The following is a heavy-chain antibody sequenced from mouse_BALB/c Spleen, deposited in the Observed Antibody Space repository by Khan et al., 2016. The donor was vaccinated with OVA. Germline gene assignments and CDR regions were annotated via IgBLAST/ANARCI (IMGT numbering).Heavy chain of an antibody. D-gene: IGHD2-13*01. CDR1: GFTFSDYY. CDR3: ARGYYGDPFAY. CDR2: ISDGGSYT. J-gene: IGHJ3*01. Sequence: EVELVESGGGLVKPGGSLKLSCAASGFTFSDYYMYWVRQTPEKRLEWVATISDGGSYTYYPDNVKGRFTISSDDAKNNLYRQMSSLKSEDTAMYYCARGYYGDPFAYWGQGTLVTVSA. V-gene: IGHV5-4*02.